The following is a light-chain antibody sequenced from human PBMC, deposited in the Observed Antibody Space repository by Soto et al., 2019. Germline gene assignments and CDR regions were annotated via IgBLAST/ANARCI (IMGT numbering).Light chain of an antibody. CDR2: AAS. V-gene: IGKV1-39*01. J-gene: IGKJ1*01. CDR1: QSISSY. Sequence: IQMTQSPSSLSASVGDRVTITCRASQSISSYLNWYQQKPGKAPKLLIYAASSLQSGVPSRFSGSGSGTDFTLTISSLQPEDFATYYCQQSYSTPPTFGKGNKVDIK. CDR3: QQSYSTPPT.